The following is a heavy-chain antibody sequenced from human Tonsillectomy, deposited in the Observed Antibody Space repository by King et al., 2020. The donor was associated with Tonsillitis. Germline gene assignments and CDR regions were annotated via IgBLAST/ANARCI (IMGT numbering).Heavy chain of an antibody. Sequence: VQLVESGAEVKKPGSSVKVSCKASGGSFSSYAISWVRQAPGQGLEWMGGIIPPFGTANYARKFQGRVTITADESTSTAYMELSSLRSEDTAVYYCARAHSSGYWAYNYYMDVWGKGTTVTVSS. J-gene: IGHJ6*03. CDR1: GGSFSSYA. D-gene: IGHD3-22*01. CDR3: ARAHSSGYWAYNYYMDV. V-gene: IGHV1-69*01. CDR2: IIPPFGTA.